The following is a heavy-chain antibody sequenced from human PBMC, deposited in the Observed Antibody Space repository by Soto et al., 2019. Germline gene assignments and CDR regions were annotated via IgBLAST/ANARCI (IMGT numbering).Heavy chain of an antibody. CDR2: INPSGGST. J-gene: IGHJ3*02. Sequence: ASVKVSCKASGYTFTSYCMHWVRQAPGQGLEWMGIINPSGGSTSYAQKFQGRVTMTRDTSTSTVYMELSSLRSEDTAVYYCARLYCSGGSCYEGDDAFDIWGQGTMVTVSS. D-gene: IGHD2-15*01. CDR1: GYTFTSYC. CDR3: ARLYCSGGSCYEGDDAFDI. V-gene: IGHV1-46*01.